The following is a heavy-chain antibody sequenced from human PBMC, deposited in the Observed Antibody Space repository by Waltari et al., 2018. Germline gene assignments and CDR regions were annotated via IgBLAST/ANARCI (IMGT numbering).Heavy chain of an antibody. CDR2: IYHRGTT. CDR1: GGSISNDLYY. V-gene: IGHV4-39*07. J-gene: IGHJ4*02. D-gene: IGHD6-13*01. CDR3: ARDRSWYEVFVY. Sequence: QLQLQESGPGLVKSSETLSLTCTVSGGSISNDLYYWGWIRQSPGRGLEWIGSIYHRGTTYYNPSLQSRVTISVDTSKNQFSLKLTSVTSADTAVYYCARDRSWYEVFVYWGQGTLGTVSS.